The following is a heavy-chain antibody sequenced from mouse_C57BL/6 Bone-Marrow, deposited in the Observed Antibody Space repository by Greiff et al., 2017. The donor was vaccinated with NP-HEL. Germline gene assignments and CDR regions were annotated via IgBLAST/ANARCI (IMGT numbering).Heavy chain of an antibody. D-gene: IGHD1-1*02. CDR2: IRSKSNNYAT. CDR3: VRGGGYYAMDY. V-gene: IGHV10-1*01. Sequence: EVHLVESGGGLVQPKGSLKLSCAASGFSFNTYAMNWVRQAPGKGLEWVARIRSKSNNYATYYADSVKDRFTISRDDSESMLYLQMNNLKTEDTAMYYCVRGGGYYAMDYWGQGTSVTVSS. J-gene: IGHJ4*01. CDR1: GFSFNTYA.